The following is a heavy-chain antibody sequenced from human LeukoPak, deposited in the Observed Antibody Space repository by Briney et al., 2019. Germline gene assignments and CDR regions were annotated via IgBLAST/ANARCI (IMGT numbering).Heavy chain of an antibody. CDR3: ARESESYDSTGSTFAY. J-gene: IGHJ4*02. D-gene: IGHD3-22*01. CDR2: IRYDGTNK. V-gene: IGHV3-30*02. CDR1: RFTFSSYG. Sequence: GGSLRLSCVASRFTFSSYGMHWVRQAPGKGLEWVAFIRYDGTNKYYADSVKGRFTISRDDSKSTLYLQMHSLRAEDTAVYYCARESESYDSTGSTFAYWGQGTLVTVSS.